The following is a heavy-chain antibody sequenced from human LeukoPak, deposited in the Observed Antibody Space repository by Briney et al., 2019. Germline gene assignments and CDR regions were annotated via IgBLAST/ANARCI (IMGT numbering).Heavy chain of an antibody. CDR1: GFTFRSFA. V-gene: IGHV3-23*01. D-gene: IGHD3-22*01. CDR3: AKSVFDSSGDPYMDV. J-gene: IGHJ6*03. CDR2: ISGGGDFT. Sequence: GSLRLSCAASGFTFRSFAMNCVRQAPGKGLECVSAISGGGDFTKYADSVKGLFTISRDNSKSTLYLQMNSLRAEDTAVYYCAKSVFDSSGDPYMDVWGKGTTVTISS.